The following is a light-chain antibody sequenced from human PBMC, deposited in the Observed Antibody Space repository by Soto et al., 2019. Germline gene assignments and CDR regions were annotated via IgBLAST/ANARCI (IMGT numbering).Light chain of an antibody. Sequence: ELVMSQSPATLSVSPGERASLSCRASQSVNSNYLAWYQQKPGQAPRLLIYGISSRATGIPDRLSGSGSGTEFTLTISSLQPEDFAVYYCQQYSKWPITFGQGTRLEIK. CDR3: QQYSKWPIT. CDR1: QSVNSN. J-gene: IGKJ5*01. V-gene: IGKV3D-15*01. CDR2: GIS.